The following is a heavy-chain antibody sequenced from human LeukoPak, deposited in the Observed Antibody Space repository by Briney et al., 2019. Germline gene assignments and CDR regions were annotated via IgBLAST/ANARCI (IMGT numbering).Heavy chain of an antibody. CDR2: INQDGGEK. Sequence: GGSLRLSCAASGFTSSSYWMLWVRQAPGKGLEWVANINQDGGEKYYVDAVKGQSTISRDNAKNSVYLQMNSLRAQDTAVYYCARDQILGYCSGGSCPPDPFDIWGQGPMVTVSS. D-gene: IGHD2-15*01. CDR1: GFTSSSYW. J-gene: IGHJ3*02. CDR3: ARDQILGYCSGGSCPPDPFDI. V-gene: IGHV3-7*01.